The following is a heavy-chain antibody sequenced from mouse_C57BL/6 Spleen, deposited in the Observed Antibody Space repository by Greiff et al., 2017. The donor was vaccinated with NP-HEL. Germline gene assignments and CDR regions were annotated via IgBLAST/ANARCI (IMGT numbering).Heavy chain of an antibody. Sequence: EVQRVESGGGLVQPGGSLKLSCAASGFTFSDYYMYWVRQTPEKRLEWVAYISNGGGSTYYLDTVKGRFTISRDNAKNTLYLQMSRLKSEDTAMYYCARQRGYYGSEWYFDVWGTGTTVTVSS. CDR3: ARQRGYYGSEWYFDV. CDR2: ISNGGGST. D-gene: IGHD1-1*01. CDR1: GFTFSDYY. J-gene: IGHJ1*03. V-gene: IGHV5-12*01.